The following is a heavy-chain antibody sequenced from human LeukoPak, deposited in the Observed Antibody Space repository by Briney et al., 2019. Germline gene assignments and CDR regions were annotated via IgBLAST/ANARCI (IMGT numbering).Heavy chain of an antibody. D-gene: IGHD6-13*01. CDR2: INAGNGNT. Sequence: ASVKVSCKASGCTFTSYAMHWVRQAPGQRLEWMGWINAGNGNTKYSQKFQGRVTITRDTSASTAYMELSSLRSEDTAVYYCARGKQQLAPFDYWGQGTLVTVSS. J-gene: IGHJ4*02. CDR1: GCTFTSYA. V-gene: IGHV1-3*01. CDR3: ARGKQQLAPFDY.